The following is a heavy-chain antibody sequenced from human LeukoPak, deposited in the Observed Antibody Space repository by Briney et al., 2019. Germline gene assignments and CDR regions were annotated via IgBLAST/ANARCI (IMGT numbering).Heavy chain of an antibody. CDR1: GFTFSSYE. CDR3: ARFGGNWNYDY. J-gene: IGHJ4*02. V-gene: IGHV3-48*03. CDR2: ISSSGSTI. D-gene: IGHD1-7*01. Sequence: TGGSLRLSCAASGFTFSSYEMNWVRQAPGKGLEWVSYISSSGSTIYYADSVKGRFTISRDNAKNSLYLQMNSLRAEDTAVYYCARFGGNWNYDYWGQGTLVTVSS.